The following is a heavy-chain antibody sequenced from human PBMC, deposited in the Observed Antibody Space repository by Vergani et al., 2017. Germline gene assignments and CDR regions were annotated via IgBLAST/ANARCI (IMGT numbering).Heavy chain of an antibody. V-gene: IGHV1-58*01. CDR3: AADGGDELEPHGGDYYYMDV. D-gene: IGHD1-1*01. J-gene: IGHJ6*03. CDR1: GFTFTSSA. Sequence: QMQLVQSGPEVKKPGTSVKVSCKASGFTFTSSAVQWVRQARGQRLEWIGGIVVGSGNTNYAQKFQERVTITRDMSTSTAYMELSSLRSEDTAVYYCAADGGDELEPHGGDYYYMDVWGKGTTVTVS. CDR2: IVVGSGNT.